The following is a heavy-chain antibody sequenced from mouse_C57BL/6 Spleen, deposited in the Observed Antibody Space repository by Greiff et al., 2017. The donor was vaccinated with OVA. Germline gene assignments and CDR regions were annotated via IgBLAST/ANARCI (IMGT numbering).Heavy chain of an antibody. CDR1: GFTFSDYG. CDR2: ISRGSSTI. CDR3: ARLYCGSSYGFDY. D-gene: IGHD1-1*01. J-gene: IGHJ2*01. Sequence: EVQGVESGGGLVKPGGSLKLSCAASGFTFSDYGMHWVRQAPEKGLEWVAYISRGSSTIYYADTVKGRFTFSRDNANNTLFLQMTSLRSEDTAMYYCARLYCGSSYGFDYWGQGTTLTVSS. V-gene: IGHV5-17*01.